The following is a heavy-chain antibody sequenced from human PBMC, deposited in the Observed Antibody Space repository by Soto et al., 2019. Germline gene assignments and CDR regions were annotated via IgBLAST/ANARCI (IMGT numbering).Heavy chain of an antibody. CDR3: AKGHTYSSGWYWFDS. D-gene: IGHD6-19*01. CDR1: GFTFSDYG. CDR2: ISDSGIST. V-gene: IGHV3-23*04. J-gene: IGHJ5*01. Sequence: EVQVVESGGGLVQPGGSLRLSCAASGFTFSDYGMNWVRQAPGKGLEWVSVISDSGISTYYADSVKGRFTIFRDNSKNTLYMQMNSLRAEDTAVYYCAKGHTYSSGWYWFDSWGQGTLVTVSS.